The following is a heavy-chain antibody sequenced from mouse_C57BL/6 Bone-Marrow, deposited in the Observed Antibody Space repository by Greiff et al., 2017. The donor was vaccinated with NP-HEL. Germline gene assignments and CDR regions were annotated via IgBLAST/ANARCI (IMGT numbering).Heavy chain of an antibody. J-gene: IGHJ2*01. CDR1: GYTFTSYW. V-gene: IGHV1-64*01. D-gene: IGHD1-1*01. Sequence: QVQLQQPGAELVKPGASVKLSCKASGYTFTSYWMHWVKQRPGQGLEWIGMIHPNSGSTNYNEKFKSKATLTVDKSSSTAYMQLSSLTSEDSAVYYCARERDKYYGSIDYWGQGTTLTVSS. CDR3: ARERDKYYGSIDY. CDR2: IHPNSGST.